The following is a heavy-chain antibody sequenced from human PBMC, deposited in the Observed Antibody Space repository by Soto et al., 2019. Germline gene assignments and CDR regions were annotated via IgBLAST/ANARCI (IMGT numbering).Heavy chain of an antibody. V-gene: IGHV3-23*01. CDR2: ISGSGGST. D-gene: IGHD3-3*01. CDR3: AKDSPLYYYDFWSGYSQPRGYFDY. J-gene: IGHJ4*02. Sequence: GGSLRLSCAASGFTFSSYAMSWVRQAPGKGLEWVSAISGSGGSTYYADSVKGRFTISRDNSKNTLYLQMNSLRAEDTAVYYCAKDSPLYYYDFWSGYSQPRGYFDYWGQGTLVTVSS. CDR1: GFTFSSYA.